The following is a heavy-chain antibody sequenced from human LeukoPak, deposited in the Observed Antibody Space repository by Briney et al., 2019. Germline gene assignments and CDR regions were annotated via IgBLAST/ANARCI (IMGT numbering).Heavy chain of an antibody. V-gene: IGHV4-59*01. J-gene: IGHJ6*03. D-gene: IGHD5-12*01. CDR1: GGSISSNY. CDR2: IYYSGST. Sequence: SETLSLTCNVSGGSISSNYWSWIRQPPGKGLEWIGYIYYSGSTNYNPSLKSRVTISVDTSKNQFSLKLSSVTAADTAVYYCARETEWLREANYMDVWGKGTTVTVSS. CDR3: ARETEWLREANYMDV.